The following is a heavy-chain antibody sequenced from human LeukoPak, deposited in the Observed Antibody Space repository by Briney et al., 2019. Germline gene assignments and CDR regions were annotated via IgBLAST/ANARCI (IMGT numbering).Heavy chain of an antibody. CDR1: GGSISSSNW. D-gene: IGHD2-2*01. CDR3: ARLGIVVVPAAPFDY. J-gene: IGHJ4*02. CDR2: IYHSGST. Sequence: KPSGTLSLTCAVSGGSISSSNWWSWVRQPPGKGLEWIGEIYHSGSTNYNPSLKSRVTISVDKSKNQFSLKLSSVTAADTAVYYCARLGIVVVPAAPFDYWGQGTLVTVSS. V-gene: IGHV4-4*02.